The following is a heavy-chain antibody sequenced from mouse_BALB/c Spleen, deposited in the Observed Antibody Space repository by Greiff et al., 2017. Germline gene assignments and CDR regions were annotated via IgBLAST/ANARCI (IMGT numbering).Heavy chain of an antibody. Sequence: EVQLVESGGGLVQPGGSRKLSCAASGFTFSSFGMHWVRQAPEKGLEWVAYISSGSSTIYYADTVKGRFTISRDNPKNTLFLQMTSLRSEDTAMYYCASIQRGLHAMDYWGQGTSVTVSA. D-gene: IGHD3-1*01. V-gene: IGHV5-17*02. CDR1: GFTFSSFG. J-gene: IGHJ4*01. CDR2: ISSGSSTI. CDR3: ASIQRGLHAMDY.